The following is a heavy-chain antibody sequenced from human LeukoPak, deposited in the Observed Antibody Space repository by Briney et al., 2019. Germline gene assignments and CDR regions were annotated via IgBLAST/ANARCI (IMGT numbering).Heavy chain of an antibody. J-gene: IGHJ4*02. V-gene: IGHV1-8*03. CDR1: GYTFTSYD. Sequence: ASVKVSCKASGYTFTSYDINWVRQATGQGLEWMGWMNPNSGNTGYAQKFQGRVTITRNTSISTAYMELTDLTSEDTAIYFCARPVEEPSNPFWGGQHPESDSWGQGTLVTVSS. D-gene: IGHD3-3*01. CDR2: MNPNSGNT. CDR3: ARPVEEPSNPFWGGQHPESDS.